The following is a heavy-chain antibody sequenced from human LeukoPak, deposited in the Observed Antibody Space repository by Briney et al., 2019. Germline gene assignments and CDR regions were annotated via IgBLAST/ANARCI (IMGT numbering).Heavy chain of an antibody. Sequence: SETLSLTCTVSGGSISSSSYYWGWIRQPPGKGLEWIGSIYYSGSTYYNPSLKGRVTISVDTSKSQFSLKLSSVTAADTAVYYCAVYYYDSSGYSYYYYYMDVWGKGTTVTVSS. J-gene: IGHJ6*03. CDR1: GGSISSSSYY. CDR2: IYYSGST. D-gene: IGHD3-22*01. CDR3: AVYYYDSSGYSYYYYYMDV. V-gene: IGHV4-39*01.